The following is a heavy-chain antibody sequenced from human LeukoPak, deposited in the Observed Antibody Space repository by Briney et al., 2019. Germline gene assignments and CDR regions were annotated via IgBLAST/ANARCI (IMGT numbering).Heavy chain of an antibody. CDR3: ARGRAYSGYDFDY. CDR2: IYYSGST. D-gene: IGHD5-12*01. V-gene: IGHV4-31*03. Sequence: SETLSLTCTVSGGSISSGGYYWSWIRQHPGKGLEWIGYIYYSGSTYYNPSLKSRVAISVDTSKNQFSLKLSSVTAADAAVYYCARGRAYSGYDFDYWGQGTLVTVS. J-gene: IGHJ4*02. CDR1: GGSISSGGYY.